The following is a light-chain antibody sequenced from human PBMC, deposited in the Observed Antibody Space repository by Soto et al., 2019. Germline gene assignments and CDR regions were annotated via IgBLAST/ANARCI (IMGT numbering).Light chain of an antibody. J-gene: IGLJ3*02. CDR3: AAWDDSLNVVV. V-gene: IGLV1-44*01. CDR2: NNN. Sequence: QAVVTQPPSASGTPGQRVTISCSGSSSNIGSNTVHWYQHLPGTAPELLFYNNNLRPSGVPDRFSGSRSGTSASLAISGLQSEDEADYYCAAWDDSLNVVVFGGGTKLTVL. CDR1: SSNIGSNT.